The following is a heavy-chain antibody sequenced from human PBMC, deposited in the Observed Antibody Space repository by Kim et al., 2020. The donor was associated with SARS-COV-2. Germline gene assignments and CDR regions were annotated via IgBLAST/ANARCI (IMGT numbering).Heavy chain of an antibody. CDR2: ISSGGVAI. V-gene: IGHV3-48*03. J-gene: IGHJ6*04. CDR3: AREPTYGMDV. Sequence: GGSLRLSCAASGFTFSTYEMNWVRQAPGKGLEWVAYISSGGVAIYYADSVRGRFTISRDKAKYSLYLQMNSLRAEDTAVYYCAREPTYGMDVWGSGTTVTVSS. CDR1: GFTFSTYE.